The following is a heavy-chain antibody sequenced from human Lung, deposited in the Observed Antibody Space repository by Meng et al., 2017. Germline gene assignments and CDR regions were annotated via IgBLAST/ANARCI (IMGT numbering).Heavy chain of an antibody. J-gene: IGHJ4*02. Sequence: EVQRVVSGGGLLNPGGSLRLSWLASGFSFTDAWMSWVRQAPGKGLEWVGRIKSNSDGGTTDYAAPVKGRFTISRDDSKNTLYLQMNSLITEDTAVYFCATGAAAADHWGQGTLVTVSS. CDR1: GFSFTDAW. D-gene: IGHD6-13*01. V-gene: IGHV3-15*01. CDR2: IKSNSDGGTT. CDR3: ATGAAAADH.